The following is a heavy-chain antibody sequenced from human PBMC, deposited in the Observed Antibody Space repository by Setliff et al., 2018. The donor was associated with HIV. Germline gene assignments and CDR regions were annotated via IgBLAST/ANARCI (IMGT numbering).Heavy chain of an antibody. J-gene: IGHJ5*02. CDR1: GGSISSTSYY. CDR3: ARDHYYGSGTYYRGGSGFDP. CDR2: IYYSGST. Sequence: SETLSLTCAVSGGSISSTSYYWGWIRQPPGKGLEWIGSIYYSGSTYYNPSLKSRVTISVDTSKNQFSLKLSSVTAADTAVYYCARDHYYGSGTYYRGGSGFDPWGQGTLVTVSS. V-gene: IGHV4-39*02. D-gene: IGHD3-10*01.